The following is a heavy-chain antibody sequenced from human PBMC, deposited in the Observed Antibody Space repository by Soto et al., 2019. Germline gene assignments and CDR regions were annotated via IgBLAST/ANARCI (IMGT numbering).Heavy chain of an antibody. CDR2: IIPIFGTA. CDR3: ARDGSGYRSRASPMDV. J-gene: IGHJ6*02. D-gene: IGHD3-22*01. Sequence: SVKVSCKASGDTFSSYAISWARQAPGQGLEWMGGIIPIFGTANYAQKFQGRVTITADESTSTAYMELSSLRSEDTAVYYCARDGSGYRSRASPMDVWGQGTTVTVSS. V-gene: IGHV1-69*13. CDR1: GDTFSSYA.